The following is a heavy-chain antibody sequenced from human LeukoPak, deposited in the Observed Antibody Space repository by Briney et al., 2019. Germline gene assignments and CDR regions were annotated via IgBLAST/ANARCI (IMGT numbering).Heavy chain of an antibody. D-gene: IGHD4-17*01. J-gene: IGHJ4*02. CDR3: ARGSDFGDC. CDR2: IYISGTT. CDR1: GGSISTYY. V-gene: IGHV4-59*01. Sequence: PSETLSLTCTVSGGSISTYYWSWIRQPPGEGLEWIGYIYISGTTNYNPSLKSRVTMSVDTSKNQLSMKLSSVTAADTAVYYCARGSDFGDCWGQGTPVTVSS.